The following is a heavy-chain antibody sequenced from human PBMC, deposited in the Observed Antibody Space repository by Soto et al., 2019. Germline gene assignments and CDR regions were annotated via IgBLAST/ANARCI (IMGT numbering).Heavy chain of an antibody. CDR1: GGSFSGYY. Sequence: ETLALTCAVYGGSFSGYYWSWIRQPPGKGLEWIGEINHSGSTNYNPSLKSRVTISVDTSKNQFSLKLSSVTAADTAVYYCARVMRDSSGYYVDYWGQGTLVTVSS. CDR2: INHSGST. J-gene: IGHJ4*02. CDR3: ARVMRDSSGYYVDY. V-gene: IGHV4-34*01. D-gene: IGHD3-22*01.